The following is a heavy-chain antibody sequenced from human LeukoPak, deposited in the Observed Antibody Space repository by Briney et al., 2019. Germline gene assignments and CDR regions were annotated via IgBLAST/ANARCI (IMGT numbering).Heavy chain of an antibody. CDR3: VKDGAAAGPPIDY. V-gene: IGHV3-64D*06. CDR1: GLTFSSYA. CDR2: ISSTGGST. D-gene: IGHD6-13*01. Sequence: PGGSLRLSCSASGLTFSSYAMQGVRQAPGKGLEYVSAISSTGGSTYYAGSVKGRFIIYRDKSKNTLYLQMSNLRAEDTAVYYCVKDGAAAGPPIDYWGQGTMVTVSS. J-gene: IGHJ4*02.